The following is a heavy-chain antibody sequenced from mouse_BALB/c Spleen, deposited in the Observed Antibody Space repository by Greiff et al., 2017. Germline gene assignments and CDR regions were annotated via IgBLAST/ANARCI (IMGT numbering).Heavy chain of an antibody. J-gene: IGHJ2*01. CDR2: ISNLAYSI. Sequence: EVQLVESGGGLVKPGGSGKLSCAASGFTFSDYGMAWVRQAPGKGPEWVAFISNLAYSIYYADTVTGRVTISRENAKNTLYLEMSSLRSEDTAMYYCARDGFDYWGQGTTLTVSS. CDR3: ARDGFDY. CDR1: GFTFSDYG. V-gene: IGHV5-15*02.